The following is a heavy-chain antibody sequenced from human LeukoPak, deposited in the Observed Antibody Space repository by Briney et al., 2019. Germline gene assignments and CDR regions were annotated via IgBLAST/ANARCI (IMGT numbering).Heavy chain of an antibody. J-gene: IGHJ6*03. D-gene: IGHD6-13*01. CDR2: ISAYNGNT. CDR1: GYTFTSYG. Sequence: ASVKVSCKASGYTFTSYGISWVRQAPGQGLEWMGWISAYNGNTNYAQKLQGRVTMTADTSTSTAYMELRSLRSDDTAVYYCARARSGAAGTMSPYYYYYYMDVWGKGTTVTVSS. CDR3: ARARSGAAGTMSPYYYYYYMDV. V-gene: IGHV1-18*01.